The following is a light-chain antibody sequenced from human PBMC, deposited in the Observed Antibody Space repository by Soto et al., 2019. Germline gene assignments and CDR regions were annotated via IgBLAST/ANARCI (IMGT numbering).Light chain of an antibody. CDR1: SSDVGGYNY. J-gene: IGLJ1*01. CDR2: DVS. CDR3: SSYTSSSTPYV. V-gene: IGLV2-14*01. Sequence: QSVLTQPASVSGSPGQSITISCTGTSSDVGGYNYVSWYQQHPGKAPKLMIYDVSNRPSGVSIRFSGSKSGNTASLTISGLQAEDEADYYCSSYTSSSTPYVFGTGTKVTVL.